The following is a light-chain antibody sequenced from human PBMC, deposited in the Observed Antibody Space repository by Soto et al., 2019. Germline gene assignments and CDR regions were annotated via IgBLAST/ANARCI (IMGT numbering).Light chain of an antibody. Sequence: QAFVTQVASLSWSPGGTVTLTCASSTGAVTSGHYPNWFQQKPGQAPRALIYSTNNKHSWTPARFSGSLLGGKAALTLSAVQPEDEAEYFCLLYYGGAYVFGTGAKVTVL. V-gene: IGLV7-43*01. CDR2: STN. J-gene: IGLJ1*01. CDR3: LLYYGGAYV. CDR1: TGAVTSGHY.